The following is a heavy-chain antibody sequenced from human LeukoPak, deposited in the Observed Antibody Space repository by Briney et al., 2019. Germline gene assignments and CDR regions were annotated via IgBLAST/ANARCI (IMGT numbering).Heavy chain of an antibody. CDR3: ARVGMTAAAGPFDY. J-gene: IGHJ4*02. Sequence: SETLSLTCTVSGGSISSGGYSWSWIRQPPGKGLEWIGYIYHSGSTYYNPSLKSRVTISVDRSKNQFSLKLSSVTAADTAVYYCARVGMTAAAGPFDYWGQGTLVTVSS. CDR1: GGSISSGGYS. CDR2: IYHSGST. D-gene: IGHD6-13*01. V-gene: IGHV4-30-2*01.